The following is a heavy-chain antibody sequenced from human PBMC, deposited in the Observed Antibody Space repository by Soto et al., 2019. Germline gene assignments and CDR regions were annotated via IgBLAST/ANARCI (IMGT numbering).Heavy chain of an antibody. CDR2: SHYRGST. CDR1: GGSISSSSYY. Sequence: TSETLSLTCTVSGGSISSSSYYWGWIRQPPGKGLEWIGNSHYRGSTYYNPSLKRRLIISLDTSKSHFSLNLSSVTSADTAVYYCARCPYYYGMDVWGQGTTVTVSS. V-gene: IGHV4-39*02. J-gene: IGHJ6*02. CDR3: ARCPYYYGMDV.